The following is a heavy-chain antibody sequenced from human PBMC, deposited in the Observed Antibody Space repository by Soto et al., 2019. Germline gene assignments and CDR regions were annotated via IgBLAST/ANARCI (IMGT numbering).Heavy chain of an antibody. J-gene: IGHJ4*02. Sequence: PSETLSLTCTVFGDSIRNRNYYWGWIRQPPGKGLEWIVSRYDDGSTFYNPSLKGRISVFIDTSKKQLSLKLSSVTAADTAVYYCAGLVDTAMPWYYFGYWGQGTLVTVSS. V-gene: IGHV4-39*01. CDR1: GDSIRNRNYY. D-gene: IGHD5-18*01. CDR3: AGLVDTAMPWYYFGY. CDR2: RYDDGST.